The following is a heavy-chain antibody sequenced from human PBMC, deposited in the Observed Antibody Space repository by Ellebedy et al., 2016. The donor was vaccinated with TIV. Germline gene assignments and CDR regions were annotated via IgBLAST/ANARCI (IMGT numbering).Heavy chain of an antibody. D-gene: IGHD2-2*01. J-gene: IGHJ3*01. CDR1: GFTFSRFW. Sequence: PGGSLRLSCAASGFTFSRFWMGWIRQAPGKGLEWVAHIKYDEIEKYYANSVKGRFPISRDNARNSLYLQMKSLRVEDTAMYYCARDTVAVPDGDTFDFWGQGTMVTVST. V-gene: IGHV3-7*01. CDR2: IKYDEIEK. CDR3: ARDTVAVPDGDTFDF.